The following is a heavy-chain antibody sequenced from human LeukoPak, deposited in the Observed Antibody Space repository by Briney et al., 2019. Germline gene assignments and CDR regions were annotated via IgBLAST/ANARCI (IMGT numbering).Heavy chain of an antibody. D-gene: IGHD4-17*01. CDR2: INPNSGGT. CDR3: ARRGWFDCGDIDAFDI. V-gene: IGHV1-2*04. Sequence: ASVKVSCKASGYTFTGYYMHWVRQAPGQGLEWMGWINPNSGGTNYAQKFQGWVTMTRDTSISTAYMELSRLRSDDTAVYYCARRGWFDCGDIDAFDIWGQGTMVTVSS. J-gene: IGHJ3*02. CDR1: GYTFTGYY.